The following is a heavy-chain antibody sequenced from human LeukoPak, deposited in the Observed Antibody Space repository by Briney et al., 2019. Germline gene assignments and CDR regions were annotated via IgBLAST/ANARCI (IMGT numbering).Heavy chain of an antibody. CDR1: GFIFSSYA. V-gene: IGHV3-33*01. D-gene: IGHD4-17*01. J-gene: IGHJ4*02. CDR3: ARDHGDYYYLDY. CDR2: IWYDGSTK. Sequence: GGSLRLSCAASGFIFSSYAIHWVRQAPGKGLEWVAFIWYDGSTKYYADSVKGRFTFSRDNSKNTLYLQMNSLRAEDTGVYYYARDHGDYYYLDYWGQGTLVTVSS.